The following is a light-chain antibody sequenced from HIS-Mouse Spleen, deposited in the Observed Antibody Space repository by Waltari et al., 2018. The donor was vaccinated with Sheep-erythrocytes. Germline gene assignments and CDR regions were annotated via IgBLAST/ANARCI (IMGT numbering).Light chain of an antibody. V-gene: IGLV2-11*01. CDR2: DVS. Sequence: RSVSGSPGQSVTISCTGTSSDVGGYNYVSWYQQHPGKAPKLMIYDVSKRPSWVPDRFSGSKSGNTASLTISGLQAEDEADYYCCSYAGSYNHVFATGTKVTVL. CDR1: SSDVGGYNY. CDR3: CSYAGSYNHV. J-gene: IGLJ1*01.